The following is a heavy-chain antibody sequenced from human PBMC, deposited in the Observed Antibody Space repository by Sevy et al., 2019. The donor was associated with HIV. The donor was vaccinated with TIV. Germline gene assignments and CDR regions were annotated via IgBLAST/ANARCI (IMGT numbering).Heavy chain of an antibody. V-gene: IGHV6-1*01. CDR2: AYYRSTWHK. CDR1: GDTVSSDSAA. CDR3: ARDHNFVLDY. Sequence: SQTLSLTCAISGDTVSSDSAAWNWIRQSPARGLEWLGRAYYRSTWHKDYATSLNSRMTINPDTSKNQFSLQLNSVTPDDTAVHFCARDHNFVLDYWGQGILVTVSS. J-gene: IGHJ4*02. D-gene: IGHD1-20*01.